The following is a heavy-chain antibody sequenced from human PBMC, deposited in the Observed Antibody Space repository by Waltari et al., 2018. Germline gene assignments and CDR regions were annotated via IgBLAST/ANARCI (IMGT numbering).Heavy chain of an antibody. J-gene: IGHJ4*02. Sequence: QVQLQESGPGLVKPSQTLSLTCTVSGGSISSGDYYWSWIRQPPGKGLEWIGYIYYSGRTYYDPSLKSRVTISVDTSKNQFSLKLSSVTAADTAVYYCARDGCLGELNRKGNYFDYWGQGTLVTVSS. CDR1: GGSISSGDYY. D-gene: IGHD3-16*01. CDR2: IYYSGRT. V-gene: IGHV4-30-4*08. CDR3: ARDGCLGELNRKGNYFDY.